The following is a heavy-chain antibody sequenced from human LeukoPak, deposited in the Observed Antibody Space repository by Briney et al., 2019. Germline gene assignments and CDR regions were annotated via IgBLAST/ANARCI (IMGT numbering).Heavy chain of an antibody. V-gene: IGHV3-11*01. CDR1: GFTFSDYY. J-gene: IGHJ4*02. D-gene: IGHD1-1*01. CDR3: AKGLQTGAYLGLFDY. CDR2: ISTSGSSK. Sequence: GGSLRLSCAASGFTFSDYYMSWIRQAPGKGLEWVSYISTSGSSKDYADSVKGRFTTSRDNAKNSLYLQMNSLRAEDTAVYYCAKGLQTGAYLGLFDYWGQGTLVTVSS.